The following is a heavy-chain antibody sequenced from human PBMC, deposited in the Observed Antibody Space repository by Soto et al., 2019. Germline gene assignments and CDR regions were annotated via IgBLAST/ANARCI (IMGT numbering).Heavy chain of an antibody. CDR3: ARDSGLAAPYYYSYGIDV. V-gene: IGHV1-18*04. CDR1: GYTFTSYG. Sequence: GASVKVSCKASGYTFTSYGISWVRQAPGQGLEWMGWISAYNGNTNYAQKLQGRVTMTTDTSTSTAYMELRSLRSDDTAVYYCARDSGLAAPYYYSYGIDVWGQGTTVTVSS. J-gene: IGHJ6*02. D-gene: IGHD6-13*01. CDR2: ISAYNGNT.